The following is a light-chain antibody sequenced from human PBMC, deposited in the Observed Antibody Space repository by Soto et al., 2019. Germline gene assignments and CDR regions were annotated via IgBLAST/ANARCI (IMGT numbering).Light chain of an antibody. CDR2: WAS. J-gene: IGKJ4*01. CDR1: QSVLYSSNNKNY. V-gene: IGKV4-1*01. CDR3: QQYYSTPLT. Sequence: DIVMTQSPDSLAVSLGERATINCKSSQSVLYSSNNKNYLAWYQQKPGQPPKLLIYWASTRESGVPDRFSGSGCGTDFTLTISSLQAEDVAVYYCQQYYSTPLTCGGGTKVEIK.